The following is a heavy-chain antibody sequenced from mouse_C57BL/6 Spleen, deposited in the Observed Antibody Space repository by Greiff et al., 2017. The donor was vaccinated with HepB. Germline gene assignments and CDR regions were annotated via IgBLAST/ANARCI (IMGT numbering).Heavy chain of an antibody. V-gene: IGHV1-19*01. J-gene: IGHJ1*03. D-gene: IGHD2-5*01. CDR1: GYTFTDYY. CDR3: ARTYSNGYFDV. Sequence: EVQLVESGPVLVKPGASVKMSCKASGYTFTDYYMNWVKQSHGKSLEWIGVINPYNGGTSYNQKFKGKATLTVDKSSSTAYMELNSLTSEDSAVYYCARTYSNGYFDVWGTGTTVTVSS. CDR2: INPYNGGT.